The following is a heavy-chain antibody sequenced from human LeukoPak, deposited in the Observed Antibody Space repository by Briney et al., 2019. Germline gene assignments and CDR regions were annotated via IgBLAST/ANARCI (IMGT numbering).Heavy chain of an antibody. CDR2: IHYSGST. CDR3: ARDSGVIDAFDI. CDR1: GYSISSGYY. V-gene: IGHV4-38-2*02. J-gene: IGHJ3*02. D-gene: IGHD3-16*02. Sequence: SETLSLTCTVSGYSISSGYYWGWIRQPPGKGLEWIGSIHYSGSTNYNPSLKSRVTISVDTSKNQFSLKLSSVTAADTAVYYCARDSGVIDAFDIWGQGTMVTVSS.